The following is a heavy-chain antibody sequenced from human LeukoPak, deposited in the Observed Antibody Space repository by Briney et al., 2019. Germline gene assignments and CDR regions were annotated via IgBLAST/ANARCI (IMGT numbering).Heavy chain of an antibody. D-gene: IGHD6-13*01. J-gene: IGHJ3*02. CDR1: GGSFSGYY. V-gene: IGHV4-34*01. Sequence: SETLSLTCAVYGGSFSGYYWSWIRQPPGKGLEWIGEINHSGSTNYNPSLKSRVTISVDTSKNQFSLKLSSVTAADTAVYYCARGPGYSSSDGAFDIWGQGTMVTVSS. CDR2: INHSGST. CDR3: ARGPGYSSSDGAFDI.